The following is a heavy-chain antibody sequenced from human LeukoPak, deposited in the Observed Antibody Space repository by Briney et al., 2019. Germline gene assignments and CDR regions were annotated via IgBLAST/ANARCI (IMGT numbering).Heavy chain of an antibody. V-gene: IGHV4-39*07. CDR3: AREGYGGPSLLDY. D-gene: IGHD1-26*01. CDR2: IYYSGST. CDR1: GGSISSSSYY. Sequence: SETLPLTCTVSGGSISSSSYYWGWIRQPPGKGLEWIGSIYYSGSTYYNPSLKSRVTISVDTSKNQFSLKLSSVTAADTAVYYCAREGYGGPSLLDYWGQGTLVTVTS. J-gene: IGHJ4*02.